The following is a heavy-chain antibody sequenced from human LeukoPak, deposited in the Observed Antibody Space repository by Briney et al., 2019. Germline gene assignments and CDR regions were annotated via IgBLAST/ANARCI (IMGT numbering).Heavy chain of an antibody. V-gene: IGHV1-69*13. CDR1: GGTFSSYA. Sequence: SEKVSCKASGGTFSSYAISWVRQAPGQGLGWMGGIIPIFGTANYAQKFQGRVTITADESTSTAYMELSSLRSEDTAVYYCASGAVAGNFDYWGQGTLVTVSS. D-gene: IGHD6-19*01. CDR3: ASGAVAGNFDY. J-gene: IGHJ4*02. CDR2: IIPIFGTA.